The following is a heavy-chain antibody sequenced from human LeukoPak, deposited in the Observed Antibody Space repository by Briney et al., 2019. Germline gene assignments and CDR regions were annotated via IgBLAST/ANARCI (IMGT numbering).Heavy chain of an antibody. CDR3: NTDLSNWPYYYYYYMYV. Sequence: SRGSLRLSCAASGFTFSNAWMSWVRQAPGQGLEWGGRLKSTTEGGATDYAAPVKGRFTISRDDAKNTLYLQKNSLKTEDTAVYYCNTDLSNWPYYYYYYMYVWGKGTTVTVSS. V-gene: IGHV3-15*01. J-gene: IGHJ6*03. CDR2: LKSTTEGGAT. CDR1: GFTFSNAW. D-gene: IGHD4-11*01.